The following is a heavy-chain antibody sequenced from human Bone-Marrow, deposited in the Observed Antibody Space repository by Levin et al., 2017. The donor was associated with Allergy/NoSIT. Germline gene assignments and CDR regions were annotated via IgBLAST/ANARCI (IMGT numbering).Heavy chain of an antibody. Sequence: LSLTCAASGFTFSSYSMNWVRQAPGKGLEWVSSISSSSSYIYYADSVKGRFTISRDNAKNSLYLQMNSLRAEDTAVYYCARLYTSPGWFDPWGQGTLVTVSS. D-gene: IGHD2-2*01. J-gene: IGHJ5*02. V-gene: IGHV3-21*01. CDR1: GFTFSSYS. CDR3: ARLYTSPGWFDP. CDR2: ISSSSSYI.